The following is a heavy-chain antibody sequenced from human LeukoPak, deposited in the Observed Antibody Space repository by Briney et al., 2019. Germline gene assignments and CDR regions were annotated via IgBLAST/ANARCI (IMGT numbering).Heavy chain of an antibody. Sequence: GGSLRLSCAASGFTFSSYSMNWVRQAPGKGLEWVSSISSSSSYIYYADSVKGRFTISRDNAKNSLYLQMNSMRAEDTAVYYCARVSGGSSSWYPAHDAFDIWGQGTMVTVSS. CDR2: ISSSSSYI. CDR1: GFTFSSYS. D-gene: IGHD6-13*01. V-gene: IGHV3-21*01. CDR3: ARVSGGSSSWYPAHDAFDI. J-gene: IGHJ3*02.